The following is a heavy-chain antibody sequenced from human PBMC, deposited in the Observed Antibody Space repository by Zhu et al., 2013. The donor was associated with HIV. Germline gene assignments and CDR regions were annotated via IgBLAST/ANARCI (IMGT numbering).Heavy chain of an antibody. CDR1: GYTFTSYD. V-gene: IGHV1-8*01. D-gene: IGHD5-18*01. CDR2: MNPNSGNT. Sequence: QVQLVQSGAEVKKPGASVKVSCKASGYTFTSYDINWVRQATGQGLEWMGWMNPNSGNTGYAQKFQGRVTMTRNTSISTAYMELSSLRSEDTAVYYCARGSTWIQLWASWFDPWGQGTLVTVSS. J-gene: IGHJ5*02. CDR3: ARGSTWIQLWASWFDP.